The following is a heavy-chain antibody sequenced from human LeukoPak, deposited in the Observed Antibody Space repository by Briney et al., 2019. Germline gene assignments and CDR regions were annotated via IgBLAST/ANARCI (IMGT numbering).Heavy chain of an antibody. CDR3: AVQLGGYDYYYYYYMDV. Sequence: SVKVSCKASGGTFSSYAISWVRQAPGQGLEWMGRIIPILGIANYAQKFQGRVTITTDESTSTAYMELSSLRSEDTAVYYCAVQLGGYDYYYYYYMDVWGKGTTVTVSS. V-gene: IGHV1-69*04. D-gene: IGHD5-12*01. J-gene: IGHJ6*03. CDR2: IIPILGIA. CDR1: GGTFSSYA.